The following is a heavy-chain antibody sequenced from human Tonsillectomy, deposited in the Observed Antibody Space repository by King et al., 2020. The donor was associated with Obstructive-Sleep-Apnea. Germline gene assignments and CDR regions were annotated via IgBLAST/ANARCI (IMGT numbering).Heavy chain of an antibody. CDR2: IYYSGST. V-gene: IGHV4-59*01. D-gene: IGHD2-15*01. CDR1: GGSISSYY. J-gene: IGHJ3*02. CDR3: AGVGYCSGGSCHDAFDI. Sequence: QLQLQESGPGLVKPSETLSLTCTVSGGSISSYYWSWIRQPPGKGLEWIGYIYYSGSTNYNPSLKSRVTISVDTSKNQFSLKLSSVTAADTAVYYCAGVGYCSGGSCHDAFDIWGQGTMVTVSS.